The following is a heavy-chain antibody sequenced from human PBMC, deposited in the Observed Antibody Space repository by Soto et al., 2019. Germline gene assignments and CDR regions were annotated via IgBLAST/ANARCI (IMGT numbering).Heavy chain of an antibody. D-gene: IGHD3-22*01. CDR2: INPNSGGT. CDR1: GYTFTGYY. V-gene: IGHV1-2*02. J-gene: IGHJ3*02. Sequence: ASVKVSCKASGYTFTGYYMHWVRQAPGQGLEWMGWINPNSGGTNYAQKFQGRVTMTRDTSISTAYMELSRLRSDDTAVYYCARVSSGHNTVRADAFDIWGQGTMVIVSS. CDR3: ARVSSGHNTVRADAFDI.